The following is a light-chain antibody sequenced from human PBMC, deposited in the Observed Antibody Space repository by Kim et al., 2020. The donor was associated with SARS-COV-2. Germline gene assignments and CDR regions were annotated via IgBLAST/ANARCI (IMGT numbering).Light chain of an antibody. CDR1: QDISNF. J-gene: IGKJ2*01. CDR3: QQYSLFPYA. Sequence: SASVGNSVPSTCRACQDISNFLAWFQQRPGRAPKTLIYSASELQDGVPPKFSASGSGTDFTLTISSLQPEDFATYSCQQYSLFPYAFGQGTKLEI. V-gene: IGKV1-16*02. CDR2: SAS.